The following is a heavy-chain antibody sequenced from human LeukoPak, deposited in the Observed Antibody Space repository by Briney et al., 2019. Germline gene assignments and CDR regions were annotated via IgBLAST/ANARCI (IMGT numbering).Heavy chain of an antibody. V-gene: IGHV1-18*01. Sequence: GASVKVSCKASGYTFTSHGISWVRQAPGQGLEWMGWISAYNGNTNYAQKLQGRVTMTTDTSTSTAYMELRSLRSDDTAVFYCAREVPYDSSRYYQPFDYWGQGTLVTVSS. D-gene: IGHD3-22*01. CDR1: GYTFTSHG. J-gene: IGHJ4*02. CDR2: ISAYNGNT. CDR3: AREVPYDSSRYYQPFDY.